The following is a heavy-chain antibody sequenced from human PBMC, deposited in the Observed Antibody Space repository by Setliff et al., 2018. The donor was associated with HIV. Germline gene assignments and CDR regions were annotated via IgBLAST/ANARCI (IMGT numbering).Heavy chain of an antibody. J-gene: IGHJ5*02. CDR3: ARDAPTVYANGWFDP. Sequence: PSETLSLTCSVSGGSISDNKYYWSWIRQPPGKGLEWTGSIYHSGSTYYNPSLRSRVAISVDTSKNQFSLKLSSVTAADTAVYYCARDAPTVYANGWFDPWGQGALVTVSS. D-gene: IGHD2-8*01. CDR2: IYHSGST. CDR1: GGSISDNKYY. V-gene: IGHV4-39*07.